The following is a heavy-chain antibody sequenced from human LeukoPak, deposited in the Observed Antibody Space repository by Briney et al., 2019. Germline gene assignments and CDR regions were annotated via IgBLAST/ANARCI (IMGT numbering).Heavy chain of an antibody. D-gene: IGHD2-2*02. CDR2: IWYDRSNK. CDR3: ARAQGYCSSTSCYNFRFDP. J-gene: IGHJ5*02. CDR1: GFTFSSYG. Sequence: GRSLRLSCAASGFTFSSYGMNWVRQAPGKGLEWVSVIWYDRSNKYYADSLKGRFTISRDNSKNTLYLQMNSLRAADTAVYYCARAQGYCSSTSCYNFRFDPWGQGTLVTVSS. V-gene: IGHV3-33*01.